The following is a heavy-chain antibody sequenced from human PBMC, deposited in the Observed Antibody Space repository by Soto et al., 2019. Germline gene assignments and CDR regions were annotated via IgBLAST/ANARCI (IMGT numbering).Heavy chain of an antibody. D-gene: IGHD3-9*01. J-gene: IGHJ4*02. V-gene: IGHV4-39*01. Sequence: SETLSLTCTVSGGSISSTSYYWDWIRQPPGKGLEWIGSIYSSGTTYYNPSRKSRVTITRDTSASTAYMELSSLRSEDTAVYYCARGDILIDYWGQGTLVTVSS. CDR1: GGSISSTSYY. CDR2: IYSSGTT. CDR3: ARGDILIDY.